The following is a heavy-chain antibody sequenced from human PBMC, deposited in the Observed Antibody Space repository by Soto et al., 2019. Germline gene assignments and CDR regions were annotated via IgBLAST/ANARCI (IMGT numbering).Heavy chain of an antibody. Sequence: PSETLSLTCTVSGGSVSSGSYYWSWIRQPPGKGLEWIGYIYYSGSTNYNPSLKSRVTISVDTSKNQFSLKLSSVTAADTAVYYCARDLGYGGDGFDYWGQGTLVTVSS. J-gene: IGHJ4*02. CDR1: GGSVSSGSYY. CDR2: IYYSGST. CDR3: ARDLGYGGDGFDY. V-gene: IGHV4-61*01. D-gene: IGHD4-17*01.